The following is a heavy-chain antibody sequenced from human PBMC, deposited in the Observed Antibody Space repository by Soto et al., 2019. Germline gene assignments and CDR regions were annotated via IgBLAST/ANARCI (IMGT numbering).Heavy chain of an antibody. D-gene: IGHD6-13*01. V-gene: IGHV3-64*01. CDR3: ARGLPYSSRQNPPFDY. J-gene: IGHJ4*02. CDR2: ISSNGGST. CDR1: GFTFSSYA. Sequence: PGGSLRLSCAASGFTFSSYAMHWVRQAPGKGLEYVSAISSNGGSTHYANSVKGRFTISRDNSKNTLYLQMGSLRAEDMAVYYCARGLPYSSRQNPPFDYWGQGTLVTVSS.